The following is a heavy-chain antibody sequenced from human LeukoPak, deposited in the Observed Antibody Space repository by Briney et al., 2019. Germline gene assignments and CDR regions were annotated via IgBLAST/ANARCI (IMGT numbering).Heavy chain of an antibody. D-gene: IGHD6-19*01. V-gene: IGHV4-34*01. J-gene: IGHJ4*02. CDR3: ARGSGWFLFDY. CDR2: INHSGST. Sequence: PSETLSLTCAVYSGSFSGYYWSWVRQPPGKGLEWIGEINHSGSTNYNPSLKSRVTMSVDTSKNQFSLKLTSVTAADTAVYYCARGSGWFLFDYWGQGTLVTVSS. CDR1: SGSFSGYY.